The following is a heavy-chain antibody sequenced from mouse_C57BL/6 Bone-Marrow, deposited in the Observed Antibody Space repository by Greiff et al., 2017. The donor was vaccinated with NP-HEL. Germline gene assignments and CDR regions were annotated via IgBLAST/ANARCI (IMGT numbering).Heavy chain of an antibody. V-gene: IGHV1-64*01. CDR2: IHPNSGST. J-gene: IGHJ4*01. D-gene: IGHD2-1*01. Sequence: QVQLQQSGAELVKPGASVKLSCKASGYTFTSYWMHWVKQRPGQGLEWIGMIHPNSGSTNYNEKFKSKATLTVDKSSSTAYMQLSSLTSEDSAVYYCARWNPLLRVDYWGQGTSVTVSS. CDR3: ARWNPLLRVDY. CDR1: GYTFTSYW.